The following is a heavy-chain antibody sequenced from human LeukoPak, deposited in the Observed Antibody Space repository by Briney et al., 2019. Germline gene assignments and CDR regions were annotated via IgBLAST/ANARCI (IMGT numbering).Heavy chain of an antibody. CDR1: GFTFSSYG. V-gene: IGHV3-30*18. J-gene: IGHJ4*02. CDR2: ISYDGSNK. Sequence: PGRSLRLSCAASGFTFSSYGMHWVRQAPGKGLEWVAVISYDGSNKYYADSVKGRFTIPRDNSKNTLYLQMNSLRAEDTAVYYCAKDDYGDYVGVDYWGQGTLVTVSP. D-gene: IGHD4-17*01. CDR3: AKDDYGDYVGVDY.